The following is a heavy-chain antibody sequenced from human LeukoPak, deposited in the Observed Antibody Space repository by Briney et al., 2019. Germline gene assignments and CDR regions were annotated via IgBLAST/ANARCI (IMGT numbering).Heavy chain of an antibody. CDR3: ARGERGYSFYYDYMDV. J-gene: IGHJ6*03. CDR1: GFTFSNYW. Sequence: GGSLRLSCAASGFTFSNYWMTWVRQAPGTGLEWVANLKQDGSKKYHVYSVKGRFTISTDNAKNSLYLQMHSLHAEDTAVYYCARGERGYSFYYDYMDVWGKGTTVTVSS. V-gene: IGHV3-7*01. D-gene: IGHD5-18*01. CDR2: LKQDGSKK.